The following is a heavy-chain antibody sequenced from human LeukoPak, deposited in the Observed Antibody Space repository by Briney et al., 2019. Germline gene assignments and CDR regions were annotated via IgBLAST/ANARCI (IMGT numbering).Heavy chain of an antibody. CDR3: ARGRPWFDP. CDR1: GGSFSGYY. CDR2: INHSGST. V-gene: IGHV4-34*01. J-gene: IGHJ5*02. Sequence: PSETLSLTCAVYGGSFSGYYWSWIRQPPGKGLEWIGEINHSGSTNYNPSLKSRVTISVDTSKNQSSLKLSSVTAADTAVYYCARGRPWFDPWGQGTLVTVSS. D-gene: IGHD6-6*01.